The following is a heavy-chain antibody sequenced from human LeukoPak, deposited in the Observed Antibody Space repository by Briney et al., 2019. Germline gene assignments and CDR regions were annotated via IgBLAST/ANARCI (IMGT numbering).Heavy chain of an antibody. CDR3: ASQLVPAAISY. V-gene: IGHV4-30-2*01. CDR1: GGSISSGGYS. Sequence: SETLSLTCAVSGGSISSGGYSWSWIRQPPGQGLEWIGYIYHSGSTYYNPSLKSRVTISVDRSKNQFSLKLSSVTAADTAVYYCASQLVPAAISYWGQGTLVTVSS. D-gene: IGHD2-2*01. CDR2: IYHSGST. J-gene: IGHJ4*02.